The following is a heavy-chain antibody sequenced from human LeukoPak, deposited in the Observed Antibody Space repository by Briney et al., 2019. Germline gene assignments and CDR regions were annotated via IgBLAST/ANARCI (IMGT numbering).Heavy chain of an antibody. J-gene: IGHJ3*02. V-gene: IGHV1-58*01. CDR2: IVVGSGNT. CDR3: AAVPNANAWYWDDAFDI. D-gene: IGHD2-8*02. Sequence: SLKVSCKASGFTFTTSAVQWVRQARGQRLEWIGRIVVGSGNTDHAQKFQGRLTITRDISTSTAYMELSSLTSDDTAVYYCAAVPNANAWYWDDAFDIWGQGTMVTVSS. CDR1: GFTFTTSA.